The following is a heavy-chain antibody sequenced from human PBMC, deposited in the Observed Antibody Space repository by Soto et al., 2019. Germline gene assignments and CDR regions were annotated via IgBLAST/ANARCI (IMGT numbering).Heavy chain of an antibody. J-gene: IGHJ4*02. V-gene: IGHV4-59*01. Sequence: SDTLSLTCTVSGDSISGYYWGWIRQPPGKGLEWIGYIYSSGSTNYNPSLRSRVTISLDTSKSQFSLNLNSVTAADTAVYYCARVSDYWGQGILDTVSS. CDR1: GDSISGYY. CDR2: IYSSGST. CDR3: ARVSDY.